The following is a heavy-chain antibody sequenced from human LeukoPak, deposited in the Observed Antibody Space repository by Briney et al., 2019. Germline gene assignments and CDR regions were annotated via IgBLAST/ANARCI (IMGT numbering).Heavy chain of an antibody. D-gene: IGHD6-19*01. V-gene: IGHV1-18*01. J-gene: IGHJ4*02. CDR3: ARDKGGAYSTGWYDY. CDR2: ISVYNGNT. Sequence: ASVKVSCKASGYTFTSNGISWVRQAPGQGLEWVGWISVYNGNTNYAQNLQGRVTMTTDTSTSTAYVDLRSLRSDDTAVYYCARDKGGAYSTGWYDYWGQGTLVTVSS. CDR1: GYTFTSNG.